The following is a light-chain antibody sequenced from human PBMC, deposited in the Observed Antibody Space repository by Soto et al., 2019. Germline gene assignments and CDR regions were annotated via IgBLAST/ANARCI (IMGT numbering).Light chain of an antibody. CDR2: GAS. Sequence: EKVMTQSPATLSMSPGERATLSCRASQSVSSFLAWYQQKPGQAPRLLIYGASTRATGIPARFSGSGSGTEFTLTISSLQSEDFAVYYCQQYTNWPSWTFGQGTNVE. V-gene: IGKV3-15*01. CDR1: QSVSSF. J-gene: IGKJ1*01. CDR3: QQYTNWPSWT.